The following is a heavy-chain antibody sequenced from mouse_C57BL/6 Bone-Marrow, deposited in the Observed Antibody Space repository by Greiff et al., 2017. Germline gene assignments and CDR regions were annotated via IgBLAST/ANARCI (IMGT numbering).Heavy chain of an antibody. CDR3: ARRVHYDYAMDY. CDR1: GYTFTSYT. D-gene: IGHD1-2*01. Sequence: VQRVESGAELARPGASVKMSCKASGYTFTSYTMHWVKQRPGQGLEWIGYINPSSGYTKYNQKFKDKATLTADKSSSTAYMQLSSLTSEDSAVYYCARRVHYDYAMDYWGQGTSVTVSS. CDR2: INPSSGYT. V-gene: IGHV1-4*01. J-gene: IGHJ4*01.